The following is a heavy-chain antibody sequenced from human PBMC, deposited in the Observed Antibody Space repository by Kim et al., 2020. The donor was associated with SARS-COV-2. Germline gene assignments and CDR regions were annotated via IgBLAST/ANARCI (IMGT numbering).Heavy chain of an antibody. CDR3: ATRNGYHTH. J-gene: IGHJ4*02. CDR1: GFTFSSYD. D-gene: IGHD5-12*01. Sequence: GGSLRLSCAASGFTFSSYDMSWVRQAPGKGLEWVSAISGSGVSTYYADSVKGRFTISRDNYKNTLYLQMNSLKAEDTAVYYCATRNGYHTHWGQGTLVTVSS. V-gene: IGHV3-23*01. CDR2: ISGSGVST.